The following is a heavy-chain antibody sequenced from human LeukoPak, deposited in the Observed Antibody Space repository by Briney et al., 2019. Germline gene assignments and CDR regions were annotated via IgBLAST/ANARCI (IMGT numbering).Heavy chain of an antibody. V-gene: IGHV3-74*01. Sequence: GGSLRLSCAAYGLTFSNYWMNWVRHVPGKRMEWVSRINMNGSSTSYADSVKGRFSISRDNAKNTLYLQMNSLRAEDTAVYYCARGGRALWFGELLGYWGQGSLVTVSS. CDR1: GLTFSNYW. CDR3: ARGGRALWFGELLGY. CDR2: INMNGSST. J-gene: IGHJ4*02. D-gene: IGHD3-10*01.